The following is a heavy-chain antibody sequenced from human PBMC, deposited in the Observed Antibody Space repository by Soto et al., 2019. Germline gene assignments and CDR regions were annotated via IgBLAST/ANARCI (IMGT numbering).Heavy chain of an antibody. CDR2: ISGSGGST. V-gene: IGHV3-23*01. D-gene: IGHD3-3*01. Sequence: GGSLRLSCAASGFTFSSYAMSWVRQAPGKGLEWVSAISGSGGSTYYADSVKGRFTISRDNSKNTLYLQVNSLRAEDTAVYYCAKDRGDRYYDFWSGYSSFDYWGQGTLVTVSS. CDR1: GFTFSSYA. J-gene: IGHJ4*02. CDR3: AKDRGDRYYDFWSGYSSFDY.